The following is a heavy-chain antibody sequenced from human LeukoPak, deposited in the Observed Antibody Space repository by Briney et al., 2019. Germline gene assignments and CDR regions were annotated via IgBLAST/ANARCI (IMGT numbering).Heavy chain of an antibody. V-gene: IGHV3-23*01. CDR2: ISGSGGST. CDR1: GLPLRSYP. J-gene: IGHJ6*01. CDR3: AKDLGRIQTYGMDV. Sequence: GGSLRLPCAPSGLPLRSYPMLCPPHSTEEAREWVSAISGSGGSTYYADSVKGRFTISRHNSKQTLYLQMNSLRAEDRAVYYCAKDLGRIQTYGMDVWGQGTTVTVSS.